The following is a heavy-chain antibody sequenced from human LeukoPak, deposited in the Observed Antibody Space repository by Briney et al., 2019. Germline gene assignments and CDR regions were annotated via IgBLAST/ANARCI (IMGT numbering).Heavy chain of an antibody. J-gene: IGHJ5*02. V-gene: IGHV4-4*07. CDR3: ARDRAYYDFWSDYYRPYNWFDP. CDR2: IYTSGST. D-gene: IGHD3-3*01. CDR1: GGSISSYY. Sequence: SETLSLTCTVSGGSISSYYWSWIRQPAGKGLEWIGRIYTSGSTNYNPSLKSRVTMSVDTSKNQFSLKLSSVTAADTAVYFCARDRAYYDFWSDYYRPYNWFDPWGQGTLVTVSS.